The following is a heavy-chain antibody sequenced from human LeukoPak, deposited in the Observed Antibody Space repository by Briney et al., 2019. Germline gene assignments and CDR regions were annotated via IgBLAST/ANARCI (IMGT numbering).Heavy chain of an antibody. CDR3: ARETSSYSSSWYGGGDYYYYYGMDV. V-gene: IGHV4-59*01. CDR1: GDSISSYY. CDR2: IYYSGST. Sequence: PSETLSLTCTVSGDSISSYYWSWIRQPPGKGLEWIGYIYYSGSTNYNPSLKSRVTISVDTSKNQFTLKLSSVTAADTAVYYCARETSSYSSSWYGGGDYYYYYGMDVWGQGTTVTVSS. D-gene: IGHD6-13*01. J-gene: IGHJ6*02.